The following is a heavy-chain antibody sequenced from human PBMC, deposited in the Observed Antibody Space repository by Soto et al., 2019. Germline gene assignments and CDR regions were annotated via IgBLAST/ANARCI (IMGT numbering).Heavy chain of an antibody. V-gene: IGHV1-3*01. CDR1: GYTFTSYA. D-gene: IGHD5-12*01. CDR3: ARDSGYEFYYFDY. J-gene: IGHJ4*02. Sequence: ASVKVSCKASGYTFTSYAMHWVRQAPGQRLEWMGWINAGNGNTKYSQKFQGRVTITRDTSASTAYMELSSLRSEDTAVYYCARDSGYEFYYFDYWGQGTLVTVYS. CDR2: INAGNGNT.